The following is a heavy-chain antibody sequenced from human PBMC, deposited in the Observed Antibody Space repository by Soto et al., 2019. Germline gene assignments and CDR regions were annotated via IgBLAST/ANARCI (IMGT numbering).Heavy chain of an antibody. CDR2: IHYSETI. CDR3: ARAHRYYDYPDI. D-gene: IGHD3-22*01. Sequence: QVQLQESGPGLVKASQTLSLTCTVSGASVNSGDYYLSWVRQPPGRGLEWIGYIHYSETIYYNPSLKIRVQILVETFKNQFSLEVSSVTAADTDVYYCARAHRYYDYPDIWGQGTTVTVSS. J-gene: IGHJ3*02. V-gene: IGHV4-30-4*01. CDR1: GASVNSGDYY.